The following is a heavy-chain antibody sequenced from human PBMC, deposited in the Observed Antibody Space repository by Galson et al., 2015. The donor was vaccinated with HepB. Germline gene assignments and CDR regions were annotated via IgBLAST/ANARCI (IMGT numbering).Heavy chain of an antibody. CDR2: ISSSGSTI. CDR3: ARGPGYCSGGSCYVNYYYYYGMDV. J-gene: IGHJ6*02. V-gene: IGHV3-48*03. D-gene: IGHD2-15*01. CDR1: GSTFSSYE. Sequence: SLRLSCAASGSTFSSYEMNWVRQAPGKGLEWVSYISSSGSTIYYADSVKGRFTISRDNAKNSLYLQMNSLRAEDTAVYYCARGPGYCSGGSCYVNYYYYYGMDVWGQGTTVTVSS.